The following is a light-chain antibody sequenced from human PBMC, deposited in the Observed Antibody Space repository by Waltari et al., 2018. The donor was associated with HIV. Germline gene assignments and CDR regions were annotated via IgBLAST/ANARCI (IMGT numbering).Light chain of an antibody. J-gene: IGKJ1*01. V-gene: IGKV1-5*03. CDR3: QHYNTSSPWT. CDR2: KAS. Sequence: DIQMTQSPSTLSTSEGDRITLTCRASQNIDTWLAWDQQKAGKAPKLRVYKASSLESGVPTRFSGSGSGTEFTLTISSLQPDDYATYYCQHYNTSSPWTFGQGTRVDI. CDR1: QNIDTW.